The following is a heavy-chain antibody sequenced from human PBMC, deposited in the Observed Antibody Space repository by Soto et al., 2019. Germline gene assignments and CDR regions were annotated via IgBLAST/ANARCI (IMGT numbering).Heavy chain of an antibody. V-gene: IGHV3-66*01. CDR3: ARGHYGSPPGYCDY. CDR1: GFTVSNNY. D-gene: IGHD3-10*01. J-gene: IGHJ4*02. CDR2: IYDGGST. Sequence: EVQLVESGGGLVQRGGSLRLSCAASGFTVSNNYMSWVRQAPGKGLEWVSVIYDGGSTYYAESVKDRFTISRDNSKNTLYLQMNSLRAEDTAMYYCARGHYGSPPGYCDYWGQGTLVTVSS.